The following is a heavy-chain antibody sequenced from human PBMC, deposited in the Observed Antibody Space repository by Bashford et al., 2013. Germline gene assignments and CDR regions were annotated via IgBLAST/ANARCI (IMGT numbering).Heavy chain of an antibody. CDR3: ARSGYYKYYYYGMDV. CDR2: INPNSGGT. D-gene: IGHD2/OR15-2a*01. V-gene: IGHV1-2*02. Sequence: WVRQAPGQGLEWMGWINPNSGGTNYAQKFQGRVTMTRDTSVTTAYMELSRLKSDDTAVYYCARSGYYKYYYYGMDVWGQGTTVTVSS. J-gene: IGHJ6*02.